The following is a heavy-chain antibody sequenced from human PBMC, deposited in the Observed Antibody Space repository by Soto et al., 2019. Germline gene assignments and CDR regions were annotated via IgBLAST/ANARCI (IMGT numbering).Heavy chain of an antibody. Sequence: QPGGSLRLSCAASGFTFSSYAMSWVRQAPGKGLEWVSAISGSGGSTYYADSVKGRFTISRDNSKNTLYLQMNSLRAEDTAVYYCAKGPHKLLWFGEFHEADYFDYWGQGTLVTVSS. V-gene: IGHV3-23*01. CDR2: ISGSGGST. J-gene: IGHJ4*02. CDR1: GFTFSSYA. D-gene: IGHD3-10*01. CDR3: AKGPHKLLWFGEFHEADYFDY.